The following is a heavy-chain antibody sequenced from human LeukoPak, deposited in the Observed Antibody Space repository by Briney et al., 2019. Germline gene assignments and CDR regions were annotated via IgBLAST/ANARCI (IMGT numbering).Heavy chain of an antibody. CDR2: INPNSGVT. D-gene: IGHD3-3*01. J-gene: IGHJ4*02. V-gene: IGHV1-2*02. CDR3: ARGRNYDFWSGYYDY. Sequence: ASVKVSCKAPGYTFIGYYMHWVRQAPGQGLEWMGWINPNSGVTNYAQKFQGRVTMTRDTSISTAYMELSRLRSDDTAVYYCARGRNYDFWSGYYDYWGQGTLVTVSS. CDR1: GYTFIGYY.